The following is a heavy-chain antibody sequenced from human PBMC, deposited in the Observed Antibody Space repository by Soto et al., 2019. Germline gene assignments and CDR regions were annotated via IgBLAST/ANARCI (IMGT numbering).Heavy chain of an antibody. CDR1: GCSIRSYY. CDR2: IYYSGRT. D-gene: IGHD5-18*01. V-gene: IGHV4-59*01. CDR3: ARNVDTTRAYYFDY. Sequence: PSETLYLTCTVSGCSIRSYYWSWIRQPPGKGLEWIGYIYYSGRTNYNPSLKSRVTILVDTSKNHFSLKLTSVTAADTAVYYCARNVDTTRAYYFDYWGQGTLVTVSS. J-gene: IGHJ4*02.